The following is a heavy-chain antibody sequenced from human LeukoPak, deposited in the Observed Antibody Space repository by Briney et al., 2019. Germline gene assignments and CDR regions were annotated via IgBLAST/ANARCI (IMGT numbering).Heavy chain of an antibody. Sequence: RGSLRLSCVASGFSFSSYWMTWVRRTPGKGLEWVANIRRDGSVTHYLDSVKGRFTISRDNAKNSLYLQMNSLRAEDTAVYYCAELGITMIGGVWGKGTTVTISS. D-gene: IGHD3-10*02. V-gene: IGHV3-7*01. J-gene: IGHJ6*04. CDR2: IRRDGSVT. CDR1: GFSFSSYW. CDR3: AELGITMIGGV.